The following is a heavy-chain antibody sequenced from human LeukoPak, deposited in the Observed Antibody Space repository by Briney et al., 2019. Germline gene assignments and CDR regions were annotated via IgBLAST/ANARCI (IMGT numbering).Heavy chain of an antibody. CDR2: ISHSESA. Sequence: PSQTLSLTCTVSGGSISSGANYWSWIRQPPGRGLEWIGYISHSESAYYSPSLESRVTISVDTSKNQFSLKLSSVTAADTAVYYCARDQHYSFDYWGQGTLVTVSS. CDR1: GGSISSGANY. J-gene: IGHJ4*02. CDR3: ARDQHYSFDY. V-gene: IGHV4-30-2*01.